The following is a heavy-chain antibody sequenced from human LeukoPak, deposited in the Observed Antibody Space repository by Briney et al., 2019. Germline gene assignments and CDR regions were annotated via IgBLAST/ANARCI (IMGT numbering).Heavy chain of an antibody. CDR3: ARARSRDGYNSRPSPIDY. Sequence: GGSLRLSCAASGFTVSAKYMSWVRQGPGKGLDWISSIYSDGGTNYADSVKGRFTISRDNSKNTLYLQMNSLRPEDTAVYYCARARSRDGYNSRPSPIDYWGQGTLVTVSS. CDR1: GFTVSAKY. D-gene: IGHD5-24*01. CDR2: IYSDGGT. V-gene: IGHV3-66*02. J-gene: IGHJ4*02.